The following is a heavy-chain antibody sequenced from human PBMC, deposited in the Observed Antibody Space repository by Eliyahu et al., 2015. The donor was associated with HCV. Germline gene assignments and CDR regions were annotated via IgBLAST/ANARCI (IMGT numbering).Heavy chain of an antibody. CDR1: GFSFNTTGVA. V-gene: IGHV2-5*02. J-gene: IGHJ3*01. Sequence: QITVKESGPTLVKPTQTLTLTCTFSGFSFNTTGVAVGWIRQPPGKALEWLSLIYWDDDKRYSPSLKTRLTIAKDTSNNQVFLTLANMEHVDTATYYCARRRRGSDGVFDFWGQGILVTVSS. CDR3: ARRRRGSDGVFDF. D-gene: IGHD1-26*01. CDR2: IYWDDDK.